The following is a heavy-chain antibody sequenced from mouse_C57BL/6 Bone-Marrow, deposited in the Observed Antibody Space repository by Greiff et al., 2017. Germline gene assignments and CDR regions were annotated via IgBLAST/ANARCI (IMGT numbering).Heavy chain of an antibody. V-gene: IGHV1-81*01. J-gene: IGHJ2*01. CDR2: IYPRSGNT. CDR1: GYTFTSYG. Sequence: QVQLQQSGAELARPGASVKLSCKASGYTFTSYGISWVKQRTGQGLEWIGEIYPRSGNTYYNEKFKGKATLTAYKSSSTAYMEPRSLTSDASAVDLGARGLHDYWGQGTTLTVSA. CDR3: ARGLHDY. D-gene: IGHD2-2*01.